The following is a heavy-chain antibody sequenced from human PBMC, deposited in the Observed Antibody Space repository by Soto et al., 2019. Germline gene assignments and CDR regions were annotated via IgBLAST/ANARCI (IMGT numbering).Heavy chain of an antibody. Sequence: GSLKLSCAASGFTFSSYSMNLVRQAPGKGLEWVSSISSSSSYIYYADSVKGRFTISRDNAKNSLYLQMNSLRAEDTAVYYCARDRLGAYGDYGSDYWGQGTLVTVSS. J-gene: IGHJ4*02. D-gene: IGHD4-17*01. CDR2: ISSSSSYI. V-gene: IGHV3-21*01. CDR3: ARDRLGAYGDYGSDY. CDR1: GFTFSSYS.